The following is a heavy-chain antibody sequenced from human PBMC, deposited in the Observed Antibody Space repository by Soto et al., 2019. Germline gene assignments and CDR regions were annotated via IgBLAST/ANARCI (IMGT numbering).Heavy chain of an antibody. CDR3: ARAVYGGNSGSWYLDL. CDR1: GYTFTSYS. V-gene: IGHV1-18*01. D-gene: IGHD4-17*01. CDR2: ISAYNGNT. Sequence: QVQLVQSGAEVKKPGASVNVSCKASGYTFTSYSLSWVRQVPGHGLEWMGGISAYNGNTNYAQKIKGRVTMTRDTSTSTAHMELRSLRSDDTAVYYCARAVYGGNSGSWYLDLWGRGTLVTVSS. J-gene: IGHJ2*01.